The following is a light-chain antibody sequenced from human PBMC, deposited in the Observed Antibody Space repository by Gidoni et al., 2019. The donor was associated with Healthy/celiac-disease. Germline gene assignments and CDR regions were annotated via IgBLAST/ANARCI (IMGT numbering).Light chain of an antibody. Sequence: EIVMTQSPAFQSVTPNEKVPITCPASQSICSSLHWYQQKQDQSPKLLVKYASQSFSGVPSRVSGSGSGADFTLTINGLEAEDAATYYCHQSSSLPTFGQGTKVEIK. CDR2: YAS. V-gene: IGKV6-21*01. J-gene: IGKJ1*01. CDR3: HQSSSLPT. CDR1: QSICSS.